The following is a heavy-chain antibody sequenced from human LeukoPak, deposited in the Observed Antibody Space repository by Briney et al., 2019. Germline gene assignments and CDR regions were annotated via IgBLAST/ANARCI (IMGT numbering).Heavy chain of an antibody. CDR3: ARGSSGWYIEYAFDI. CDR1: GFTVSSDY. J-gene: IGHJ3*02. Sequence: GGSLRLSCAASGFTVSSDYMSWVRRAPGKGLEWVSAIYNDGNTYYADSVKGRFTIFRDNSKNTLYLQMNSLRVEDTAVYYCARGSSGWYIEYAFDIWGQGTMVTVSS. V-gene: IGHV3-53*01. D-gene: IGHD6-19*01. CDR2: IYNDGNT.